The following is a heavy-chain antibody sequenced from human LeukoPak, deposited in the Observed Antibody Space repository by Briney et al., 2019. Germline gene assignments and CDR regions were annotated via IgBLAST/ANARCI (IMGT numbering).Heavy chain of an antibody. V-gene: IGHV3-33*08. CDR3: ASRGGSGWDPYFDY. CDR1: GFTFSSYS. D-gene: IGHD6-19*01. J-gene: IGHJ4*02. Sequence: SGGSLRLSCAASGFTFSSYSMNWVRQAPGKGLEWVAVIWYDGSNKYYADSVKGRFTISRDNSKNTLYLQMNSLRAEDTAVYYCASRGGSGWDPYFDYWGQGTLVTVSS. CDR2: IWYDGSNK.